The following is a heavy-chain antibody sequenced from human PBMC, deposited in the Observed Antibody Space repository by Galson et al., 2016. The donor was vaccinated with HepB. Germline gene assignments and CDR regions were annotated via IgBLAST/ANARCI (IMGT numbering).Heavy chain of an antibody. D-gene: IGHD3-16*01. CDR1: GFSFSNSG. CDR2: ITRSGHAT. J-gene: IGHJ4*02. Sequence: SLRLSCAASGFSFSNSGMSWVRQAPGLGLEWVSGITRSGHATHYADFVKGRFTISRDNSKNTLYLYMNNLPAGDTAIYYCGKHGGFDYWGQGALVTVSS. CDR3: GKHGGFDY. V-gene: IGHV3-23*01.